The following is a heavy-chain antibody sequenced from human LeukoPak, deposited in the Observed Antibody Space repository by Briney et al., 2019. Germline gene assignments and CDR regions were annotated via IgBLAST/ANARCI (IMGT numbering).Heavy chain of an antibody. Sequence: SETLSLTCTVSGGSISSYYWSWIRQPAGKGLEWIGRIYTSGSTNYNPSLKSRVTMSVDTSKNQFSLKLSSVTAADTAVYYCARDVNWYYYDSDDAFDIWGQGTMVTVSS. CDR2: IYTSGST. V-gene: IGHV4-4*07. CDR3: ARDVNWYYYDSDDAFDI. D-gene: IGHD3-22*01. J-gene: IGHJ3*02. CDR1: GGSISSYY.